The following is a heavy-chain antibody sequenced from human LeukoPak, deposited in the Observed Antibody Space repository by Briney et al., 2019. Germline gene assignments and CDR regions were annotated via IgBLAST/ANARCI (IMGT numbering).Heavy chain of an antibody. CDR3: ARDPEGYDSFDP. CDR2: ISAYNGNA. J-gene: IGHJ5*02. V-gene: IGHV1-18*01. Sequence: ASVKVSCKASGYTFTSYGISWVRQAPGQGLEWMGWISAYNGNANYAQKLQGRVTMTTDTSTSTAYMELRSLRSDDTAVYYCARDPEGYDSFDPWGQGTLVTVSS. D-gene: IGHD3-3*01. CDR1: GYTFTSYG.